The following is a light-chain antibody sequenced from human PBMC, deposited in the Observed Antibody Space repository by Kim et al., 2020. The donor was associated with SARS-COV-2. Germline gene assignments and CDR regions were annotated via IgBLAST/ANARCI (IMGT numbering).Light chain of an antibody. J-gene: IGKJ2*03. V-gene: IGKV1-39*01. CDR3: QQSYRAPYS. CDR1: QSIYNY. CDR2: AAS. Sequence: DIQMTQSPSSLSAAVGDRVTITCRASQSIYNYLNWYQQKPGKAPKVLIYAASSLQSGVPSRFSGSGSETDFTLTISSLQPGDFAIYYCQQSYRAPYSFAQGTKLEI.